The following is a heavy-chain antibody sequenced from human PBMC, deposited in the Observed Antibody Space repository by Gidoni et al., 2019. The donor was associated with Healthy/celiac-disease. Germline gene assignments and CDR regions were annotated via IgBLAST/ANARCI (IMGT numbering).Heavy chain of an antibody. CDR2: INPNSGGT. CDR1: GYTFTGYY. D-gene: IGHD2-15*01. V-gene: IGHV1-2*02. J-gene: IGHJ4*02. CDR3: ARDPPPEYGGKKQYFDY. Sequence: QVQLVQSGAEVKKPGASVKVSCTASGYTFTGYYMHWVRQAPGQGLEWMGWINPNSGGTNYAQKFQGRGTMTRDTSISTAYMELSRLRSDDTAVYYCARDPPPEYGGKKQYFDYWGQGTLVTVSS.